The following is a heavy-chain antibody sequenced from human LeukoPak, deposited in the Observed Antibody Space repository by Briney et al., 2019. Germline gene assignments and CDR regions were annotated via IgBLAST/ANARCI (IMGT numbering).Heavy chain of an antibody. CDR1: GFTFSSYE. CDR3: ASDRRHYYDSSGHFDY. D-gene: IGHD3-22*01. Sequence: PGGSLSLSCSASGFTFSSYEMNWVRQAPGKGLEWVSYISSRGSTIDYADSVKGRFTISRDNAKNSLFLQMNSLRAEDTAVYYCASDRRHYYDSSGHFDYWGQGTLVTVSS. CDR2: ISSRGSTI. J-gene: IGHJ4*02. V-gene: IGHV3-48*03.